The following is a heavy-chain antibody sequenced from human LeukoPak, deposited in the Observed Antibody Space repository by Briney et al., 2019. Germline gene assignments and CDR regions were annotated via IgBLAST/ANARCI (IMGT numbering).Heavy chain of an antibody. V-gene: IGHV1-2*06. J-gene: IGHJ4*02. CDR1: GYTFTVYY. Sequence: ASVKVSCKASGYTFTVYYMHWVRQAPGQGLEWMGRINPNSGGTNYAQKFQGRVTTTRDTSISTAYMELSRLRSDDTAVYYCASGGSYSFSGVDYFDYWGQGTLVTVSS. CDR2: INPNSGGT. CDR3: ASGGSYSFSGVDYFDY. D-gene: IGHD1-26*01.